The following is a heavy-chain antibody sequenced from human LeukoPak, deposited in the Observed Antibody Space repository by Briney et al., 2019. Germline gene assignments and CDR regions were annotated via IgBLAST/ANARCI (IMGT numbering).Heavy chain of an antibody. CDR1: GFTVSSNY. D-gene: IGHD6-13*01. Sequence: GGSLRLSCAASGFTVSSNYMRWVRQAPGKWLGWVSFIYSGGSTYYADSVKGRFTISRDNSKNTLYLQMNSLRAEDTAVYYCARAPGYSSSWYATFYYMDVWGKGTTVTVSS. J-gene: IGHJ6*03. CDR3: ARAPGYSSSWYATFYYMDV. CDR2: IYSGGST. V-gene: IGHV3-53*01.